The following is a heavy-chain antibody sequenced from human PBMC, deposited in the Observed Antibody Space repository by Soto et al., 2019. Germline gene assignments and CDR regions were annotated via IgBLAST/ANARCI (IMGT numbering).Heavy chain of an antibody. J-gene: IGHJ4*02. V-gene: IGHV3-7*01. CDR2: IKQDGSEK. D-gene: IGHD2-15*01. Sequence: PGGSLRLSCAASGFTFSSSWMSWVRQAPGKGLEWVANIKQDGSEKYYVDSVKGRFTISRDNAKNSLYLQMNSLRAEDTAVYYCARYSGIGYWGQGTLVTVSS. CDR1: GFTFSSSW. CDR3: ARYSGIGY.